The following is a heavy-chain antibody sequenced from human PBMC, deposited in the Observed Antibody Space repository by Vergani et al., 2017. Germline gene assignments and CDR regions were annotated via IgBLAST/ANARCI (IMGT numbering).Heavy chain of an antibody. D-gene: IGHD5-24*01. CDR3: ARHSVEMATIDY. V-gene: IGHV4-39*01. Sequence: QLQLQESGPGLVKQSETRSRTGTVSGGSSSSSRYYWGWMRQPPGKGVEGSGSIYYSGSTYYNQALKSGVTISVDTSKNQFSLKLSSVTAADTAVYYCARHSVEMATIDYWGQGTLVTVSS. CDR2: IYYSGST. CDR1: GGSSSSSRYY. J-gene: IGHJ4*02.